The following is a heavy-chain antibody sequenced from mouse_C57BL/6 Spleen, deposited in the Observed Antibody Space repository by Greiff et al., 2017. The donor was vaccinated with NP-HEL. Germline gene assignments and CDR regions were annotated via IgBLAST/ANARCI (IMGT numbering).Heavy chain of an antibody. CDR2: INPSSGYT. CDR1: GYTFTSYW. CDR3: ARTGTGDY. J-gene: IGHJ2*01. D-gene: IGHD4-1*01. Sequence: QVQLKQSGAELAKPGASVKLSCKASGYTFTSYWMHWVKQRPGQGLEWIGYINPSSGYTKYNQKFKDKATLTAYKSSSTAYMQLSSLTYEDSAVDFCARTGTGDYWGQGTTLTVSS. V-gene: IGHV1-7*01.